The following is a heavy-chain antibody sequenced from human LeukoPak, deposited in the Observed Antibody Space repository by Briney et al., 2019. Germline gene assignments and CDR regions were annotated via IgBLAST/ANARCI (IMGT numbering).Heavy chain of an antibody. Sequence: SETLSLTCAVSGGSISSSNWWSWVRQPPGKGLEWIGEIYHSGSTNYNPSLKSRVTISVDTSKNQFSLKLSSVTAADTAVYYCARIYCSSTSCYAPPWGQGTLVTVSS. CDR3: ARIYCSSTSCYAPP. CDR1: GGSISSSNW. V-gene: IGHV4-4*02. D-gene: IGHD2-2*01. J-gene: IGHJ5*02. CDR2: IYHSGST.